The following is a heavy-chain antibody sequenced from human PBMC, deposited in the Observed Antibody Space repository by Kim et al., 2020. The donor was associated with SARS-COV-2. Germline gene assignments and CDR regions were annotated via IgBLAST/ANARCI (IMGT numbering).Heavy chain of an antibody. CDR3: ARVTAAAGDRFDP. Sequence: YAQGFTGRFVFSLDTSVSTAYLQISSLKAEDTAVYYCARVTAAAGDRFDPWGQGTLVTVSS. V-gene: IGHV7-4-1*02. D-gene: IGHD6-13*01. J-gene: IGHJ5*02.